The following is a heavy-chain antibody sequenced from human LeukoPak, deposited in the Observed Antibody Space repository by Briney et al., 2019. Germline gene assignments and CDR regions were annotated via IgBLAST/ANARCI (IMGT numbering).Heavy chain of an antibody. J-gene: IGHJ4*02. CDR3: ARGGIAVAAD. D-gene: IGHD6-19*01. CDR1: GFTFSSYA. Sequence: GGSLSLSCAASGFTFSSYAMHWVRQAPGKGLEYVSAISSNGGSTYYANSVKGRFTISRDNSKNTLYLQMGSLRAEDMAVYYCARGGIAVAADWGQGTLVTVSS. CDR2: ISSNGGST. V-gene: IGHV3-64*01.